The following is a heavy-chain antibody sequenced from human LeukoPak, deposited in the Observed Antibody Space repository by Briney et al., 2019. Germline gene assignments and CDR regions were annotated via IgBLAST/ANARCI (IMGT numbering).Heavy chain of an antibody. J-gene: IGHJ4*02. Sequence: GGSLRLSCAASGFTFSYFWMHWFRQTPGKGLVWVSCINTDGSYSTYADSVRGRFTISRDNVRNTLYLQMNSLRAEDSAVYYCARDFDGPRASDYWGQGISVTVSS. CDR3: ARDFDGPRASDY. CDR2: INTDGSYS. V-gene: IGHV3-74*01. D-gene: IGHD4-17*01. CDR1: GFTFSYFW.